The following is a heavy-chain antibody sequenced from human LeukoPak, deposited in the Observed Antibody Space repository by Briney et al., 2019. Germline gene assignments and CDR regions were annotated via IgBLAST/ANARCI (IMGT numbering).Heavy chain of an antibody. V-gene: IGHV3-30*18. CDR1: GFTFSSYG. Sequence: PGGSLRLSCAASGFTFSSYGMHWVRQAPGKGLEWVAVISYDGSNKYYADSVKGRFTISRDNSKNTLYLQMNSLRAEDTAVYYCAKEKSFLDASDIWGQGTMVTVSS. CDR3: AKEKSFLDASDI. J-gene: IGHJ3*02. CDR2: ISYDGSNK. D-gene: IGHD1-26*01.